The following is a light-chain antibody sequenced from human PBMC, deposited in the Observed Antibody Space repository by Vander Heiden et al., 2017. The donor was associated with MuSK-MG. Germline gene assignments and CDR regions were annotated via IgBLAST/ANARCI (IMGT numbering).Light chain of an antibody. CDR2: LDT. CDR3: QTWDSNIVV. CDR1: NLGDKS. Sequence: TQPPSVSVSPGQTANFACSGDNLGDKSISWYQQKPGQSPLLVIYLDTKRPSGIPERFSGSHSGNSATLTISGTQAMDEADYYCQTWDSNIVVFGGGTRLTVL. V-gene: IGLV3-1*01. J-gene: IGLJ2*01.